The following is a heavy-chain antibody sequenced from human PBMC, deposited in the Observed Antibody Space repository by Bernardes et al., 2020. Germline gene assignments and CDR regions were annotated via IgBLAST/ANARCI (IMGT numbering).Heavy chain of an antibody. J-gene: IGHJ6*04. V-gene: IGHV1-2*06. Sequence: ASVKVSCKASGYTFTGYYMHWVRQAPGQGLEWMGRINPNSGGTNYAQKFQGRVTMTRDTSISTAYMELSRLRSDDTAVYYCARDWASRVVIAYYYYGMDVWGKGTTVTVSS. CDR2: INPNSGGT. CDR1: GYTFTGYY. D-gene: IGHD2-21*01. CDR3: ARDWASRVVIAYYYYGMDV.